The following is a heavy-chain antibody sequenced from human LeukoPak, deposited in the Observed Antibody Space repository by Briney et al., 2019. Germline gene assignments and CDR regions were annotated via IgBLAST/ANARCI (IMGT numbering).Heavy chain of an antibody. J-gene: IGHJ6*03. Sequence: ASVKVSCKASEHTFSGYYIQWVRQAPGRGLEWLGWISPNGDDSDYAQKFQGRVTMTRDTSISTAYMELRTLRSDDTAVYYCARGKKIIARPNYFFFMDVRGKGTTVTVSS. CDR1: EHTFSGYY. V-gene: IGHV1-2*02. CDR2: ISPNGDDS. D-gene: IGHD6-6*01. CDR3: ARGKKIIARPNYFFFMDV.